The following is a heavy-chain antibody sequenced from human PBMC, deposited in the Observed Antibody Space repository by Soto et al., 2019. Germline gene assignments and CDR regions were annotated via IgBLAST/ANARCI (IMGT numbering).Heavy chain of an antibody. CDR2: ISHYNGKT. V-gene: IGHV1-18*01. J-gene: IGHJ6*02. CDR1: GYTFTDYG. CDR3: AREKTSVTNYYGMDV. Sequence: QAQLVQSGTVVTEPGASVKVSCKASGYTFTDYGISWVRQAPGQCLEWVGWISHYNGKTIYAQSLHGRVSVTTNTPTNTAYVELWSLRPDDTAVFYCAREKTSVTNYYGMDVWGQGTTVIVSS.